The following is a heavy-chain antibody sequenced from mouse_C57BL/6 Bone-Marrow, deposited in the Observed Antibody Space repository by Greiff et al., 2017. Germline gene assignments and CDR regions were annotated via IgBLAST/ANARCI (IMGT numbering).Heavy chain of an antibody. CDR2: IDPEDGDT. CDR3: TSPYYYGSSYGY. J-gene: IGHJ2*01. Sequence: VQLQQSGAELVRPGASVKLSCTASGFNINDYYMHWVKQRPEQGLVWIGRIDPEDGDTEYAPKFQGKATMTADTSSNTAYLQLSSLTSEDTAVYYCTSPYYYGSSYGYWGQGTTLTVSS. CDR1: GFNINDYY. D-gene: IGHD1-1*01. V-gene: IGHV14-1*01.